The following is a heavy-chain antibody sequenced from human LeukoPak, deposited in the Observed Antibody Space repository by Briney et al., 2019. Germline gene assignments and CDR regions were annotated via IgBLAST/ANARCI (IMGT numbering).Heavy chain of an antibody. CDR3: ARGVHGYSYGYVPWELYSYMDV. Sequence: PSETLSLTCTVSGGSISSYYWSWLRQPPGKGLEYIGYTHYSGATNYNPSLKSRVTISLDTSKNQFSLKLSSVTAADMAVYFCARGVHGYSYGYVPWELYSYMDVWGKGTTVSISS. D-gene: IGHD5-18*01. V-gene: IGHV4-59*12. J-gene: IGHJ6*03. CDR1: GGSISSYY. CDR2: THYSGAT.